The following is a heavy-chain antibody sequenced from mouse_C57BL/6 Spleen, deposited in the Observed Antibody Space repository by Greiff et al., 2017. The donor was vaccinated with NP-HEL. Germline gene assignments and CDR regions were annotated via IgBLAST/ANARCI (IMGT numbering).Heavy chain of an antibody. V-gene: IGHV3-5*01. D-gene: IGHD2-4*01. CDR3: ARDGAVYYDYDFWYFDV. CDR2: IYYSGTI. J-gene: IGHJ1*03. CDR1: GISITTGNYR. Sequence: VQLKESGPGLVKPSQTVFLTCTVTGISITTGNYRWSWIRQFPGNKLEWIGYIYYSGTITYNPSLTSRTTITRDTPKNQFFLEMNSLTAEDTATYYCARDGAVYYDYDFWYFDVWGTGTPVTVSS.